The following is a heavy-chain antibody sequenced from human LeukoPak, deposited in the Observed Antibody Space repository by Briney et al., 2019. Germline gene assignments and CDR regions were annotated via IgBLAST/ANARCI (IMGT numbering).Heavy chain of an antibody. J-gene: IGHJ4*02. CDR2: IYHSGST. V-gene: IGHV4-38-2*01. Sequence: SETLSLTCAVSGYSISSGYYWGWIRQPPGKGLEWIGTIYHSGSTYYNPSLKSRVTVSVDTSKNQFSLKLTSVTAADTAVYYCARVRGYCSSTICYRYYFDYWGQGTLVTVSS. CDR1: GYSISSGYY. D-gene: IGHD2-2*01. CDR3: ARVRGYCSSTICYRYYFDY.